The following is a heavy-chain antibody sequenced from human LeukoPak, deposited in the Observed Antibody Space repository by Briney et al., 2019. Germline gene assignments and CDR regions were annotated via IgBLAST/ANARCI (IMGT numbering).Heavy chain of an antibody. CDR2: ISSDGSST. CDR3: ARDQRVTGRPDIDY. D-gene: IGHD6-6*01. V-gene: IGHV3-74*03. CDR1: GFTFRNHW. J-gene: IGHJ4*02. Sequence: GGSLRLSCAASGFTFRNHWMHWVRHTPGKGLVWVSRISSDGSSTTYADSVKGRFTISRDNAKNTLYLQMNNLRAEDTAMYYCARDQRVTGRPDIDYWGQGTLVTVSS.